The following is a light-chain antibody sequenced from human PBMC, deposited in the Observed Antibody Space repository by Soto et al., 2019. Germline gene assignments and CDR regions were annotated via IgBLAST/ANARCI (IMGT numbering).Light chain of an antibody. J-gene: IGKJ5*01. CDR2: AAS. CDR1: QTVSNNY. CDR3: QQYGSSPPIT. V-gene: IGKV3-20*01. Sequence: EVVLTQSPGTLSLSPGEGATLSCRASQTVSNNYLAWYQQKPGQAPRLLIYAASSRATGIPHRFSGSGSGTDFTLTISRLEPEDLAVYYCQQYGSSPPITFGQGTRLEIK.